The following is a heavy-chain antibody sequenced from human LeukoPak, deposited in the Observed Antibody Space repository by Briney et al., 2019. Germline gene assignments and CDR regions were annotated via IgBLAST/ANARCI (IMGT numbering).Heavy chain of an antibody. D-gene: IGHD6-13*01. V-gene: IGHV4-30-2*01. CDR3: ARGNSRRVWFDP. CDR2: IYRSGST. J-gene: IGHJ5*02. Sequence: SETLSLTCAVSGGSISSGGYSWSWIRQPPGKGLEWIGYIYRSGSTYYNPSLKSRVTISVDRSKNQFSLKLSSVTAADTAVYYCARGNSRRVWFDPWGQGALVTVSS. CDR1: GGSISSGGYS.